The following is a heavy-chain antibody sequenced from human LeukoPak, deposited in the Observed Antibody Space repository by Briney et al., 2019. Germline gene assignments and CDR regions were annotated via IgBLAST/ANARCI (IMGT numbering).Heavy chain of an antibody. CDR2: IYCSGST. D-gene: IGHD6-13*01. CDR1: GGSISSSSSYL. J-gene: IGHJ6*02. Sequence: SQTLSLTCTVSGGSISSSSSYLWGWIRQPPGKGLEWIGSIYCSGSTYYNPSLTRRVTISVDTSKNQFSLKLSSVTAADTAVYYGASAFRPAMGSSWPRIQYYYYGMDVWGQGTTVTVSS. V-gene: IGHV4-39*01. CDR3: ASAFRPAMGSSWPRIQYYYYGMDV.